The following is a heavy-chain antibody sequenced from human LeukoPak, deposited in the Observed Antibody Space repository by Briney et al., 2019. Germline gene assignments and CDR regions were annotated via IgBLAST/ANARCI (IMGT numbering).Heavy chain of an antibody. V-gene: IGHV4-34*01. CDR1: GGSFSGYY. CDR2: INHSGST. D-gene: IGHD6-13*01. Sequence: SETLSLTCAVYGGSFSGYYWSWLRQPPGKGLEWIGEINHSGSTNYNPSLKSRVTISVDTSKNQFSLKLSSVTAADTAVYYCARSSSWHHRYDYWGQGTLVTVSS. CDR3: ARSSSWHHRYDY. J-gene: IGHJ4*02.